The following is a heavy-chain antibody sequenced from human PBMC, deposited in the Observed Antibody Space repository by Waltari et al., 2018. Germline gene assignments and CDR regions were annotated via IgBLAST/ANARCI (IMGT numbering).Heavy chain of an antibody. Sequence: QVQLVQSGAEVKKPGASVKVSCKASGYTFTSYDINWVRQAPGQGLEWMGWMNPNSGNTGYAQRFQGRVTMTRSTSRTTAYMELSNLRSEDTAVYYCARIRGSSYGQLFDYRGQGALVTVSS. CDR2: MNPNSGNT. CDR3: ARIRGSSYGQLFDY. CDR1: GYTFTSYD. D-gene: IGHD5-18*01. J-gene: IGHJ4*02. V-gene: IGHV1-8*01.